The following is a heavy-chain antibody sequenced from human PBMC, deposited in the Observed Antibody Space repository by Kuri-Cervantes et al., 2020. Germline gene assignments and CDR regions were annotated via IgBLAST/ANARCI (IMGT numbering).Heavy chain of an antibody. CDR3: ARESSYQPLYD. CDR1: GYTFTSYY. Sequence: ASVKVSCKASGYTFTSYYMHWVRQAPGQGLEWMGIINPSGGSTSYAQKFQGRVTMTRNTSISTAYMELSSLRSEDTAVYYCARESSYQPLYDWGQGTLVTVSS. V-gene: IGHV1-46*01. D-gene: IGHD2-2*01. J-gene: IGHJ4*02. CDR2: INPSGGST.